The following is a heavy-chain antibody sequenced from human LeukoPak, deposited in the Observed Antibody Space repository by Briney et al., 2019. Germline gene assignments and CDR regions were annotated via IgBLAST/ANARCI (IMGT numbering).Heavy chain of an antibody. CDR3: ARSLDDSSGYYGY. J-gene: IGHJ4*02. Sequence: GESLKISCKGSGYSFTSYWIGWVRQMPGKGLEWMGIIYPGDSGTRYSPSFQGQVTISADKSISTAYLQWSSLKASDTAMYYCARSLDDSSGYYGYWGQGTLVTVSS. CDR1: GYSFTSYW. D-gene: IGHD3-22*01. CDR2: IYPGDSGT. V-gene: IGHV5-51*01.